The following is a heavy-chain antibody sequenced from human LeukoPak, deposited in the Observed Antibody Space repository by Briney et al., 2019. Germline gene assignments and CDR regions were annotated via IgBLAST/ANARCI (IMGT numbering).Heavy chain of an antibody. Sequence: PGGSLRLSCAASGFTFSSYGMHWVRQAPGKGLEWVAFIRYDGSNKYYADSVKGRFTISRDNSKNTLYLQMNSLRAEDTAVYYCAKSYYDSSGYYYVSYFDYWGQGTLVTVSS. CDR1: GFTFSSYG. D-gene: IGHD3-22*01. J-gene: IGHJ4*02. CDR3: AKSYYDSSGYYYVSYFDY. CDR2: IRYDGSNK. V-gene: IGHV3-30*02.